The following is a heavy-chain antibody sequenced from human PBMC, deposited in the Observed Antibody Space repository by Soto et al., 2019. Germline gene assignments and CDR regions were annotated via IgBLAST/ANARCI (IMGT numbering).Heavy chain of an antibody. Sequence: PGESLKISCKGSGYSSTCYWISWVRQMPGKGLEWMGRIDPSDSYTNYSPSFQGHVTISADKSISTAYLQWSSLKASDTAMYYCATPYSTVTTRRAYYYGMDVWGQGATVTVSS. CDR2: IDPSDSYT. CDR3: ATPYSTVTTRRAYYYGMDV. CDR1: GYSSTCYW. J-gene: IGHJ6*02. V-gene: IGHV5-10-1*01. D-gene: IGHD4-17*01.